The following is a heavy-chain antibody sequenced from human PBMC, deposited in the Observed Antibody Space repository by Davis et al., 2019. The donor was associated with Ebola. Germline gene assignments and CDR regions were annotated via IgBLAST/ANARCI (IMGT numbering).Heavy chain of an antibody. CDR1: GYSFTSYW. D-gene: IGHD5-18*01. J-gene: IGHJ3*01. Sequence: GESLKISCKGSGYSFTSYWIGWVRQMPGKGLEWMGIIYPGDSETRYSPSFQGQVTISADKSIGTAYLQWSSLKASDTAMYYCARQNFGYWGAFDFWGQGTMVTVSS. CDR3: ARQNFGYWGAFDF. CDR2: IYPGDSET. V-gene: IGHV5-51*01.